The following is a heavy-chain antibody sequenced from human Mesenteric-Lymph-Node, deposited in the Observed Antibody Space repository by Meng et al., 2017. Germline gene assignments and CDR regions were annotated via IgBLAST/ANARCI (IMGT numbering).Heavy chain of an antibody. CDR3: ARDRIGVFDAFAI. CDR2: IIPIFGTA. J-gene: IGHJ3*02. V-gene: IGHV1-69*06. D-gene: IGHD3-3*01. Sequence: SVKVSCKASGGTFSSYTISWVRQAPGQGLEWMGGIIPIFGTANYAQKFQGRVTITADKSTSTAYLELNRLGSDDTAVYYCARDRIGVFDAFAIWGQGTMVTVSS. CDR1: GGTFSSYT.